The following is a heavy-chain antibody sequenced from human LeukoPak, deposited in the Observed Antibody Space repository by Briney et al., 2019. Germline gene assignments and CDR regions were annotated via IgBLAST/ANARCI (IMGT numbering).Heavy chain of an antibody. J-gene: IGHJ4*02. D-gene: IGHD3-22*01. V-gene: IGHV1-18*01. CDR2: ISAYNGNT. CDR1: GYTFTSYG. CDR3: ARGGLTYYYGSSGYQQSDY. Sequence: GASVKVSCKASGYTFTSYGISWVRQAPGQGLEWMGWISAYNGNTNYAQKLQGRVTMTTDTSTSTAYMELRSLRSDDTAVYYCARGGLTYYYGSSGYQQSDYWGQGTLVTVSS.